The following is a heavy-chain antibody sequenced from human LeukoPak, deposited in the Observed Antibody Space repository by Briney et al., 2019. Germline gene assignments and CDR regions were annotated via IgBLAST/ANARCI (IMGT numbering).Heavy chain of an antibody. CDR2: INTDGST. V-gene: IGHV3-74*01. Sequence: GGCLRLSCAASGFTFSNYWMHWVRHTPGKGLVWVSRINTDGSTSYADSVKGRFTISRDNAKNTLYLQMNSRRAEDTAVYYCARDLMVGSPFDAWGQGTLVTVSA. D-gene: IGHD2-8*01. CDR1: GFTFSNYW. J-gene: IGHJ4*02. CDR3: ARDLMVGSPFDA.